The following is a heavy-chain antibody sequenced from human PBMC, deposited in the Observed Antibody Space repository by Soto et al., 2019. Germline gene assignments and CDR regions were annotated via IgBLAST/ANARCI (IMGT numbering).Heavy chain of an antibody. Sequence: PSETLSLTCTVSRGSISSADYYWSWIRQPPGKGLEWIGYIYYSGSTYYSPSLKSRVTISVDTSKNQFSLKLSSVTAADTAMYYCARVSSGSSLYYFDYWGQGTLVTVSS. CDR1: RGSISSADYY. D-gene: IGHD1-26*01. V-gene: IGHV4-30-4*02. CDR2: IYYSGST. CDR3: ARVSSGSSLYYFDY. J-gene: IGHJ4*02.